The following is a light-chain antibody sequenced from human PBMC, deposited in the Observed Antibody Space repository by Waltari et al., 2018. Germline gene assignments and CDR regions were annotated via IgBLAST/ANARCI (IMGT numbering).Light chain of an antibody. CDR3: QQRSSWPLT. Sequence: EIVLTQSPATLSLSPRERATLSCRASQSVNRYLAWYQQKPGQAPRLLIYDASNRATGVPARFRGSGSGTDFTLTISSLEPEDFAVYYCQQRSSWPLTFGGGTKVEIK. CDR2: DAS. J-gene: IGKJ4*01. CDR1: QSVNRY. V-gene: IGKV3-11*01.